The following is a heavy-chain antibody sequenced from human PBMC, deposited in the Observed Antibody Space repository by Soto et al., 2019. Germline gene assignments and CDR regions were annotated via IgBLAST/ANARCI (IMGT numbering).Heavy chain of an antibody. Sequence: QVQLVESGGGLVKPGGSLRLSCAASGFTFSDYYMSWVRQAPGKGLEWVSYISYSASTIYYADSVKGRFTISRDNAKNARYRQMDSLRAEDTAVYYCARGRSTVVTGLGYWGQGTLVTVSS. V-gene: IGHV3-11*01. CDR2: ISYSASTI. D-gene: IGHD4-4*01. J-gene: IGHJ4*02. CDR1: GFTFSDYY. CDR3: ARGRSTVVTGLGY.